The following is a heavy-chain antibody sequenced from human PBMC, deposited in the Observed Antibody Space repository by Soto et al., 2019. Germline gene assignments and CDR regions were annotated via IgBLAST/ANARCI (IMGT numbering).Heavy chain of an antibody. CDR2: INHSGST. J-gene: IGHJ6*03. V-gene: IGHV4-34*01. CDR3: ARERGLLWFGDSYYMDV. CDR1: GGSFSGYY. Sequence: SETLSLTCAVYGGSFSGYYWSWIRQPPGKGLEWIGEINHSGSTNYNPSLKSRVTISVDTSKNQFSLKLSSVTAADTAVYYCARERGLLWFGDSYYMDVWGKGTTVTVS. D-gene: IGHD3-10*01.